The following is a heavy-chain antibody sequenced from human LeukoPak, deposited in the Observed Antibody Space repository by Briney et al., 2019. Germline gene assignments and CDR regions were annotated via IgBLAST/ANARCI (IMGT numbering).Heavy chain of an antibody. CDR2: IKSKTDGGTT. Sequence: SGGSLRLSCAASGFTFSKAWMSWVRQAPGKGLEWVGQIKSKTDGGTTDYAAPVKGRFTISRDDSKNSLYLLMNSLKTEDTAAYYCTTEDYGDYVPDYWGQGTLVTVSS. V-gene: IGHV3-15*01. CDR1: GFTFSKAW. CDR3: TTEDYGDYVPDY. J-gene: IGHJ4*02. D-gene: IGHD4-17*01.